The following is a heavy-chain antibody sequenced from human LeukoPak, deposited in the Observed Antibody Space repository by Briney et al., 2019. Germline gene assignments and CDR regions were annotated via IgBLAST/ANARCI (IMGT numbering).Heavy chain of an antibody. CDR3: ARGNSPIVVVPMGLLAFDI. D-gene: IGHD3-22*01. CDR2: ISAYNGNT. Sequence: ASVKVSCKASGYTFTSYGISWVRQAPGQGLEWMGWISAYNGNTNYAQKLQGRVTMTTDTSTSTAYMELRSLRSDDTAVYYCARGNSPIVVVPMGLLAFDIWGQGTMVTVSS. CDR1: GYTFTSYG. V-gene: IGHV1-18*01. J-gene: IGHJ3*02.